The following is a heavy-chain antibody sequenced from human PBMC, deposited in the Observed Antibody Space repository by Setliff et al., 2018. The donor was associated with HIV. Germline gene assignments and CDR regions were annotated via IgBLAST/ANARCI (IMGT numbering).Heavy chain of an antibody. J-gene: IGHJ4*02. D-gene: IGHD3-22*01. CDR1: GFTFKNAW. V-gene: IGHV3-15*01. CDR3: VTGVGTSSVDY. Sequence: GSLRLSCAASGFTFKNAWMNWVRQAPGKGLEWIGRIKSKTDGGTTDYAAPAKGRFIISRDDSKNTLYLQMNSLRSEDTAVYYCVTGVGTSSVDYWGQGTMVTVSS. CDR2: IKSKTDGGTT.